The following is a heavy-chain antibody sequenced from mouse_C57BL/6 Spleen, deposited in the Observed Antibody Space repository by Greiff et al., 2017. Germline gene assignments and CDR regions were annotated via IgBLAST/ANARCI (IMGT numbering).Heavy chain of an antibody. J-gene: IGHJ4*01. Sequence: QVQLQQPGAELVKPGASVKLSCKASGYTFTSYWMHWVKQRPGRGLEWIGRIDPDSGGTKYNEKFKGKATLTVDKPSSTAYMQLSSLTSEDSAVYYCARETVVATSRAMDYWGQGTSVTVSS. CDR1: GYTFTSYW. V-gene: IGHV1-72*01. D-gene: IGHD1-1*01. CDR3: ARETVVATSRAMDY. CDR2: IDPDSGGT.